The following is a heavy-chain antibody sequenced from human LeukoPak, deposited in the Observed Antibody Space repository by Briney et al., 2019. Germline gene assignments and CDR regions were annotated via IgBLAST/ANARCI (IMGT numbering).Heavy chain of an antibody. CDR3: ARPYYDILTGYYMPPFDY. Sequence: GGSLRLSCAASGFTFSSYSMNWVRQAPGKGLEWVSSISSSSSYIYYADSVKGRFTISRDNAKNSLYLQMNSLRAEDTAVYYCARPYYDILTGYYMPPFDYWGQGTLVTVSS. D-gene: IGHD3-9*01. J-gene: IGHJ4*02. CDR2: ISSSSSYI. V-gene: IGHV3-21*01. CDR1: GFTFSSYS.